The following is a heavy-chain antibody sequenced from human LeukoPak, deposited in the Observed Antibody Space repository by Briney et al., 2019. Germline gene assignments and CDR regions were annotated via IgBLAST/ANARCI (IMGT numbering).Heavy chain of an antibody. J-gene: IGHJ3*02. V-gene: IGHV4-59*01. Sequence: SETLSLTCTASGGSISSYYWSWIRQPPGKGLEWIGYIYYSGSTNYNPSLKSRVTISVDTSKNQFSLKLSSVTAADTAVYYCAREGEGEAFDIWGQGTMVTVSS. D-gene: IGHD3-10*01. CDR2: IYYSGST. CDR3: AREGEGEAFDI. CDR1: GGSISSYY.